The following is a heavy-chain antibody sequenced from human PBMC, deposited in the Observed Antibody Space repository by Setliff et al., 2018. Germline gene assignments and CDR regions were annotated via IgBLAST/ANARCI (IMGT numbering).Heavy chain of an antibody. D-gene: IGHD3-16*01. Sequence: ASVKVSCKTSGFSFSTFGFSWVRQAPGQGLEWMGWISPYSGESNYAQKSQDRLTVTADTSTKTTYMELRSLTSDDTAVYFCTRSRAPRVVLAADFDLWGQGTLVTVSS. CDR2: ISPYSGES. CDR3: TRSRAPRVVLAADFDL. V-gene: IGHV1-18*01. CDR1: GFSFSTFG. J-gene: IGHJ4*02.